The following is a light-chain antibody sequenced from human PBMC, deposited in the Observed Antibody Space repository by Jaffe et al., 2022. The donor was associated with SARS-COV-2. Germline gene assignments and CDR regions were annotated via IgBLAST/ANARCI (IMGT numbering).Light chain of an antibody. Sequence: QSALTQPPSASGSPGQSVTISCTGTSSDVGGYNYVSWYQQHPGKAPKLIIYEVSKRPSGVPDRFSGSKSGNTASLTVSGLQAEDEADYYCTSYAGSNLLYVFGTGTKVTVL. CDR1: SSDVGGYNY. CDR3: TSYAGSNLLYV. V-gene: IGLV2-8*01. J-gene: IGLJ1*01. CDR2: EVS.